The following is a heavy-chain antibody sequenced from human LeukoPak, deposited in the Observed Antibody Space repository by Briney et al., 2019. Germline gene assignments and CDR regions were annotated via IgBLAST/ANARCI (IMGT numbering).Heavy chain of an antibody. CDR1: GGSISSYY. CDR2: IYYSGST. J-gene: IGHJ5*02. CDR3: ARDARGGYWSSWFDP. Sequence: SETLSLTCTVSGGSISSYYWSWIRQPPGKGLEWIGYIYYSGSTNYNPSLKSRVTISVDTSKNQFSLKLSSVTAADTAVYYCARDARGGYWSSWFDPWGQGTLVTVSS. D-gene: IGHD3-22*01. V-gene: IGHV4-59*12.